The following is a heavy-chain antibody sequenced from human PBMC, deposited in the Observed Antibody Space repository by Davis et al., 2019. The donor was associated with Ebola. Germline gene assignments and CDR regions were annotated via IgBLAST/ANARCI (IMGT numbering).Heavy chain of an antibody. V-gene: IGHV1-46*01. CDR3: ARDSFETGIVGATPGY. CDR1: GYSFTSFY. J-gene: IGHJ4*02. D-gene: IGHD1-26*01. Sequence: ASVKVSCKASGYSFTSFYMHWVRQAPGQGLEWMGVINPSGGSTSYAQKFQGRVTMTRDTSTSTVYMELSSLRSEDTAVYYCARDSFETGIVGATPGYWGQGTLVTVSS. CDR2: INPSGGST.